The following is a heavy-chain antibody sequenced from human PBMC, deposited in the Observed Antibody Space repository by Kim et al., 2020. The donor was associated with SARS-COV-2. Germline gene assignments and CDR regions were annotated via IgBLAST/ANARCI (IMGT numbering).Heavy chain of an antibody. CDR2: ISAHNGNM. Sequence: ASVKVSCKASGYMFSYYGISWVRQAPGQGLEWMGWISAHNGNMKYEQKFQGRLTMTTDTSTSTAYMEVSRLRSDDTAVYYCGRVGGGSYVLGDFDYWGQGTLVTVSP. J-gene: IGHJ4*02. D-gene: IGHD1-26*01. CDR3: GRVGGGSYVLGDFDY. CDR1: GYMFSYYG. V-gene: IGHV1-18*04.